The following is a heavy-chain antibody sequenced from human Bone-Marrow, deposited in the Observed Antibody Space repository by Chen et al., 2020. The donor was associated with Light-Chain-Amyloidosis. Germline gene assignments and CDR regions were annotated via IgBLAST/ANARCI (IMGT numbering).Heavy chain of an antibody. Sequence: QVQLVQSGAEVKKPGASVKVSCKASGYTFTSYDIDWVRQATGQGLEWMGWMNPNSGNTGYAQKFQGRVTMTRNTSISTAYMELSSLRSEDTAVYYCARGSYGSGSYYHYYYYGMDVWGQGTTVTVSS. CDR1: GYTFTSYD. J-gene: IGHJ6*02. D-gene: IGHD3-10*01. CDR3: ARGSYGSGSYYHYYYYGMDV. CDR2: MNPNSGNT. V-gene: IGHV1-8*01.